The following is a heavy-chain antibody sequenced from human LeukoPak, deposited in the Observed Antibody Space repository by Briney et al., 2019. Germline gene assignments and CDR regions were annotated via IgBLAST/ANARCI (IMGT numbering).Heavy chain of an antibody. CDR1: GYNFTKYW. Sequence: GESLQISCKASGYNFTKYWIGWVRQLPGKGLEWMGIIYPGDSNIRYSPSFQGQVTISADNSINTAYLQWSSLKASDTAMYYCARARGYWFDSWGQGTLVTVSS. CDR3: ARARGYWFDS. CDR2: IYPGDSNI. V-gene: IGHV5-51*01. J-gene: IGHJ5*01.